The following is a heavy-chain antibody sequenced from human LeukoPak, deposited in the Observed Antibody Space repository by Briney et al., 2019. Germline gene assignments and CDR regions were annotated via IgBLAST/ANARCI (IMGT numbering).Heavy chain of an antibody. D-gene: IGHD6-13*01. CDR3: ARYSSSWYRDYYYGMDV. CDR1: GGTFSIYA. V-gene: IGHV1-69*13. CDR2: IIPIFGTA. J-gene: IGHJ6*02. Sequence: GASVTVSCKASGGTFSIYAISWVRQSPGQGLEWMGGIIPIFGTANYAQKIQGRVTITADESTSTAYMELSSLRSEDTAVYYCARYSSSWYRDYYYGMDVWGQGTTVTVSS.